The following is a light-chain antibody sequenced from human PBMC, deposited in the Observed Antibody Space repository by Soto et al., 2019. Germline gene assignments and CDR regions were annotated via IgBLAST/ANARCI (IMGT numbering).Light chain of an antibody. Sequence: DIQVTQSPSTLSASVGDRVTITCRASQSISTWLAWYQQKPGKAPKVLIYKASSLESGVPSRFSGSGSGTEFTLTISSLQTEDFATYYCQQYGANSPWTFGQGTKVELK. J-gene: IGKJ1*01. CDR3: QQYGANSPWT. CDR2: KAS. V-gene: IGKV1-5*03. CDR1: QSISTW.